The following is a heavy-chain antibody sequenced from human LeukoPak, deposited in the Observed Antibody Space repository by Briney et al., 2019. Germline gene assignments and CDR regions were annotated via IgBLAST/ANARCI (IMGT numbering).Heavy chain of an antibody. D-gene: IGHD3-3*01. CDR3: ASSRKFWPNIYYYYYMDV. J-gene: IGHJ6*03. V-gene: IGHV1-69*13. CDR1: GGTFSSYA. Sequence: GASVKVSCKASGGTFSSYAISWVRQAPGQGLEWMGGIIPIFGTANYAQKFQGRVTITADESTSTAYMELSSLRSEDTAVYYCASSRKFWPNIYYYYYMDVWGKGTTVTVSS. CDR2: IIPIFGTA.